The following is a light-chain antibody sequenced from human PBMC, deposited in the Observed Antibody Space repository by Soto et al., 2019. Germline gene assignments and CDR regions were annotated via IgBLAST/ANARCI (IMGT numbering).Light chain of an antibody. CDR3: QQGDSYPYT. CDR2: AAS. V-gene: IGKV1-39*01. J-gene: IGKJ2*01. CDR1: QSITNY. Sequence: DIQMTQSPSSLSVSVGDRVTITCRASQSITNYLNWYQQKPGKAPKLLVYAASSLQSGVPSRFSGNGSGTDFTLTISSLQPEDFASYYCQQGDSYPYTFGQGTKLEI.